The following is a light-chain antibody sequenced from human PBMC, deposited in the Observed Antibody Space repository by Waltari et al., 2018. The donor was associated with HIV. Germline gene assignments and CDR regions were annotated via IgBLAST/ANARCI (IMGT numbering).Light chain of an antibody. CDR3: QQRSNWPPEYT. CDR1: QSVSSY. J-gene: IGKJ2*01. Sequence: EIVLTQSPPTLSLSPGDRGTLSCRASQSVSSYLAWYQQKPGQAPRLLIYDASNRATGIPARFSGSGSGTDFTLTISSLEPEDFAVYYCQQRSNWPPEYTFGQGTKLEIK. CDR2: DAS. V-gene: IGKV3-11*01.